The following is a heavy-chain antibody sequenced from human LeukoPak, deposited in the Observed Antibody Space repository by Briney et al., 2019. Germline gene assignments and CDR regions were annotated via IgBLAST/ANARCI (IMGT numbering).Heavy chain of an antibody. CDR1: GGTFSSYA. CDR3: AKGLLNDYVIFPTSGSAFDI. J-gene: IGHJ3*02. CDR2: IIPIFGTA. D-gene: IGHD4-17*01. V-gene: IGHV1-69*13. Sequence: ASVKVSCKASGGTFSSYAISWVRQAPGQGLEWMGGIIPIFGTANYAQKFQGRVTITADESTSTAYMELSSLRSEDTAVYYCAKGLLNDYVIFPTSGSAFDIWGQGTMVTVSS.